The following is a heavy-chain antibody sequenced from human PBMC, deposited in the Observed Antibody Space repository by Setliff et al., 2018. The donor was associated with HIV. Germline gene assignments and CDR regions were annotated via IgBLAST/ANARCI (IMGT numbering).Heavy chain of an antibody. CDR1: GGTFSSYA. Sequence: SVKVSCKASGGTFSSYAISWVRQAPGQGLDWMGGIIPVFGTTNYAQKFQGRVTITADESTSTVYMELSSLRSDDTAVYYCARGESSYYYYYMDVWGTGTTVTVS. V-gene: IGHV1-69*13. CDR2: IIPVFGTT. J-gene: IGHJ6*03. CDR3: ARGESSYYYYYMDV.